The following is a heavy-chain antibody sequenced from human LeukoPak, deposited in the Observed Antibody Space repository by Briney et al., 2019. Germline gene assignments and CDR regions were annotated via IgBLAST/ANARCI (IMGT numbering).Heavy chain of an antibody. CDR3: ARGKSWYYYDSSGRGGWFDP. V-gene: IGHV3-48*01. D-gene: IGHD3-22*01. CDR2: ISSSSSTI. J-gene: IGHJ5*02. Sequence: PGGSLRLSCAASRFTFSSYSMNWVRQAPGKGLEWVSYISSSSSTIYYADSVKGRSTISRDNAKNSLYLQMNSLRAEDTAVYYCARGKSWYYYDSSGRGGWFDPWGQGTLVTVSS. CDR1: RFTFSSYS.